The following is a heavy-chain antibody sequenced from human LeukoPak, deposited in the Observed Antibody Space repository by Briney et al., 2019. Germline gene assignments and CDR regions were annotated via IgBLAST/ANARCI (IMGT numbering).Heavy chain of an antibody. CDR1: GYTLTELS. D-gene: IGHD3-22*01. V-gene: IGHV1-24*01. Sequence: ASVKVSCKVSGYTLTELSMHWVRQAPGKGLGWMGGFDPEDGETIYAQKLQGRVTMTEDTSTDTAYMELSSLRSEDTAVYYCATGTYYYDSSGYHLGYFDYWGQGTLVTVSS. J-gene: IGHJ4*02. CDR3: ATGTYYYDSSGYHLGYFDY. CDR2: FDPEDGET.